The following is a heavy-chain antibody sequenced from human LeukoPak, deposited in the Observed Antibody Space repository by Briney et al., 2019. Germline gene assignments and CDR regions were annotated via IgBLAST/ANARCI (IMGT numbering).Heavy chain of an antibody. CDR1: GGSIDTYY. CDR3: ARYAVAGSNLYFDY. D-gene: IGHD6-19*01. Sequence: SETLSLTCTVSGGSIDTYYWSWIRQPAGKGLEWVGRISSSGSTNYNPSLTSRVTMSVDTYNNQFSLKVTSVTAADTAVYYCARYAVAGSNLYFDYWGQGTLVTVPS. CDR2: ISSSGST. V-gene: IGHV4-4*07. J-gene: IGHJ4*02.